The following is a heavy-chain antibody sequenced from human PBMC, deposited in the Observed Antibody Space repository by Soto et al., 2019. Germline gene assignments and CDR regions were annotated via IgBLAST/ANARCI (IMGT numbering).Heavy chain of an antibody. J-gene: IGHJ5*02. Sequence: GGSLRLSFAASGFTFSSYAMSWVRQAPGKGLEWVSAISGSGGSTYYADSVKGRFTISRDNSKNTLYLQMNSLRAEDTAVYYCAKRRLGSGYYHNWLDPWGQGTLVTFSS. CDR1: GFTFSSYA. CDR2: ISGSGGST. D-gene: IGHD3-22*01. CDR3: AKRRLGSGYYHNWLDP. V-gene: IGHV3-23*01.